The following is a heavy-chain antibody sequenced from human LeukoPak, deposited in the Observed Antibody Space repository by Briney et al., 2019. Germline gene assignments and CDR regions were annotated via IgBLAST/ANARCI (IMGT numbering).Heavy chain of an antibody. CDR1: GFTFDDYA. J-gene: IGHJ6*04. D-gene: IGHD3-10*01. Sequence: GGSLRLSCAASGFTFDDYAMHWVRHAPGKGLEWVSLISWDGGSTYYADSVKGRFTISRDNSKNSRYLQMNSLRAEDTALYYCAKDMSRLLWFGESGGGIDVWGKGATGTVSS. CDR3: AKDMSRLLWFGESGGGIDV. CDR2: ISWDGGST. V-gene: IGHV3-43D*04.